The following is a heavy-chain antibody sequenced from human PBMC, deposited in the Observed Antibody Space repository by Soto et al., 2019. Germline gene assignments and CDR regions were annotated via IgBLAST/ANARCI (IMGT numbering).Heavy chain of an antibody. J-gene: IGHJ4*02. Sequence: ASVKVSCKASGHTFTDYYMHWVRQAPGQGLEWMGWINPNSGGTKYAQKFQGWVTMTRDTSISTAYMELSRLRSDDTAVYYCASGSYSSNWYSYDNWGQGTLVTVSS. CDR1: GHTFTDYY. D-gene: IGHD6-13*01. V-gene: IGHV1-2*04. CDR3: ASGSYSSNWYSYDN. CDR2: INPNSGGT.